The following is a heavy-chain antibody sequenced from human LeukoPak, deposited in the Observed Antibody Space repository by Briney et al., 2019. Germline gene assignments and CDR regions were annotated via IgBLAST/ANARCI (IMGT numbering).Heavy chain of an antibody. CDR2: INHSGST. D-gene: IGHD2-2*02. Sequence: SETLSLTCAVYGGSFSGYYWSWIRQPPGKGLEWIGEINHSGSTNYNPTLKSRVTISVDTSKNQFSLKLSSVTAADTAVYYCARGHCSSTSRYIWVATFFDYWGQGTLVTVSS. CDR3: ARGHCSSTSRYIWVATFFDY. J-gene: IGHJ4*02. V-gene: IGHV4-34*01. CDR1: GGSFSGYY.